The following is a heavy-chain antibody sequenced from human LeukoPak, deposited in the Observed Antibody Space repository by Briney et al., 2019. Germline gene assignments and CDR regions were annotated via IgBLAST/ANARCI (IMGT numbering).Heavy chain of an antibody. CDR3: ARGDSSSWYYFGY. D-gene: IGHD6-13*01. CDR1: GFTVSSNY. CDR2: IYSGGST. Sequence: TGGSLRLSCAASGFTVSSNYISWVRQAPGKGLEWVSVIYSGGSTYYADSVKGRFTISRDNSKNTLYLQMNSLRAEDTAVYYCARGDSSSWYYFGYWGQGTLVTVSS. V-gene: IGHV3-66*02. J-gene: IGHJ4*02.